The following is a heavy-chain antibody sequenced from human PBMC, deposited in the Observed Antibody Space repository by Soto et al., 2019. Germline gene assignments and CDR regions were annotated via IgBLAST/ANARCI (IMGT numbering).Heavy chain of an antibody. CDR1: GCSISSSSYY. J-gene: IGHJ3*02. V-gene: IGHV4-39*01. Sequence: PSETLSLTCTFSGCSISSSSYYWGWIRQPPGKGLEWIGSIYYSGSTYYNPSLKSRVTISVDTSKNQFSLKLSSVTAADTAVYYCARTPLQSGNAFDIWGQGTMVTVSS. CDR3: ARTPLQSGNAFDI. D-gene: IGHD3-3*01. CDR2: IYYSGST.